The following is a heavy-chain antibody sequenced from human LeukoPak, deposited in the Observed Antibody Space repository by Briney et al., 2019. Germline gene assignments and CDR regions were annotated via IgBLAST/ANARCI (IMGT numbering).Heavy chain of an antibody. CDR2: IYYSGST. J-gene: IGHJ4*02. V-gene: IGHV4-28*03. CDR1: GYSIRSSNW. D-gene: IGHD3-10*01. Sequence: PSETLSLTCAVSGYSIRSSNWWGWIRQPPGKGLEWIGSIYYSGSTYYNPSLKSRVTISVDTSKNQFSLKLSSVTAADTAVYYCARDGPLYYGSGSYRRGGIDYWGQGTLVTVSS. CDR3: ARDGPLYYGSGSYRRGGIDY.